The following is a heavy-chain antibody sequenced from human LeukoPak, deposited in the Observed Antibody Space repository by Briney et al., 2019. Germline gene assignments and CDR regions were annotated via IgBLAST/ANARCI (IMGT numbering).Heavy chain of an antibody. J-gene: IGHJ3*02. CDR3: ARDYSRRGKNYYDSSGYYHAFDI. CDR1: GYTFTSHY. Sequence: ASVKVSCKASGYTFTSHYMHWVRQAPGQGLEWMGIINPSGGSTSYAQKFQGRVTMTRDTSTSTVYMELSSLRSEDTAVYYCARDYSRRGKNYYDSSGYYHAFDIWGQGTMVTLSS. CDR2: INPSGGST. V-gene: IGHV1-46*01. D-gene: IGHD3-22*01.